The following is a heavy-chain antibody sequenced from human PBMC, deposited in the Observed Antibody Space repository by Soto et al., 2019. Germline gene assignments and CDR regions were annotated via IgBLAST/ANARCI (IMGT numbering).Heavy chain of an antibody. V-gene: IGHV4-59*01. CDR1: GGSITSYY. Sequence: LSLTCTVSGGSITSYYWSWIRQPPGKGLEWIGYIYYSGSTNYNPSLRSRVTISVDTSKNQFSLKLSSVTAADTAVYYCARGFDYDSSGYSLDYWGQGTLVTVSS. CDR2: IYYSGST. D-gene: IGHD3-22*01. CDR3: ARGFDYDSSGYSLDY. J-gene: IGHJ4*02.